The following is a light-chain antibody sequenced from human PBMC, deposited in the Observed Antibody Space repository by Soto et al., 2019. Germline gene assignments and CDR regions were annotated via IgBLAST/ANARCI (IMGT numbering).Light chain of an antibody. CDR3: CSYAGSSWV. V-gene: IGLV2-11*01. CDR1: SSDIGNYNY. CDR2: DVS. Sequence: QSALTQPRSVSGSPGQSVTISCTGSSDIGNYNYVSWYQQYPGKAPKLMIYDVSKRPSGVPDRFSGSKSGNTASLTISGLQAEDEADYYCCSYAGSSWVFGGGTKVTVL. J-gene: IGLJ3*02.